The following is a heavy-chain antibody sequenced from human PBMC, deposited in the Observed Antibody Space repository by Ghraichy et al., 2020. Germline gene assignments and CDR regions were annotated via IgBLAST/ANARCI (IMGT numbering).Heavy chain of an antibody. CDR2: INHSGST. J-gene: IGHJ6*02. CDR3: AGESAQTPGMDV. Sequence: SQTLSLTCAVYGGSFSDYYWSWIRQPPGKGLEWIGEINHSGSTNYNPSLKSRVTISVDTSKNQFSLQLNSVTAADTAVYYCAGESAQTPGMDVWGQGTTVTVSS. V-gene: IGHV4-34*01. CDR1: GGSFSDYY.